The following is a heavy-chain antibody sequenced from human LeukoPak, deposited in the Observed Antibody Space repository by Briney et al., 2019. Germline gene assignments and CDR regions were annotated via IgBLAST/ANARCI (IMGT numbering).Heavy chain of an antibody. V-gene: IGHV3-7*01. CDR3: ARAGGTYYGIAFDI. CDR2: IKQDGSEK. CDR1: RFTFSSYW. Sequence: PGGSLRLSCAASRFTFSSYWMSWVRQAPGKGLEWVANIKQDGSEKYYVDSVKGRFTISRDNAKNSLYLQMNSLRAEDTAVYYCARAGGTYYGIAFDIWGQGTMVTVSS. D-gene: IGHD1-26*01. J-gene: IGHJ3*02.